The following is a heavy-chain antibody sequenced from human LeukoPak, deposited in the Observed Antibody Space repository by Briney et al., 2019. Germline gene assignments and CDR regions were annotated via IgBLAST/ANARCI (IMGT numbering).Heavy chain of an antibody. Sequence: SETLSLTCVVSGDSIRSGGYTWTWIRQAPGKGLEWIGYVYKSASTYYTPSLKSRVTISIDRSKNQFSLNLTSVTAADTAVYYCARISDCSSTSCYTPYYYYYMDVWGKGTTVTASS. V-gene: IGHV4-30-2*01. CDR2: VYKSAST. D-gene: IGHD2-2*02. J-gene: IGHJ6*03. CDR3: ARISDCSSTSCYTPYYYYYMDV. CDR1: GDSIRSGGYT.